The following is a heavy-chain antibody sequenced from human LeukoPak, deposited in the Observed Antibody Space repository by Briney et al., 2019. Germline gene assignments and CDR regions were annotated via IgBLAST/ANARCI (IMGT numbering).Heavy chain of an antibody. Sequence: GGSLRLSCAASGFTFSSYSMSWVRQAPGKGLEWVSSISSSSSYIYYADSVKGRFTISRDNAKNSLYLQMNSLRAEDTAVYYCARGGYSYGYTLYYFDYWGQGTLVTVSS. CDR2: ISSSSSYI. V-gene: IGHV3-21*01. J-gene: IGHJ4*02. CDR1: GFTFSSYS. CDR3: ARGGYSYGYTLYYFDY. D-gene: IGHD5-18*01.